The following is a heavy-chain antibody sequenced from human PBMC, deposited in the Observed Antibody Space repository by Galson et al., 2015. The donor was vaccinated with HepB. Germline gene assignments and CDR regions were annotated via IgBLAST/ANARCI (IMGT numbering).Heavy chain of an antibody. Sequence: SETLSLTCTVSGGSISSYYWSWIRQPPGKGLEWIGYIYYSGSTNYNPSLKSRVTISVDTSKNQFSLKLSSVTAADTAVYYCARYYSSGWYFGTTSTIFDYWGQGTLVTVSS. V-gene: IGHV4-59*01. CDR2: IYYSGST. CDR3: ARYYSSGWYFGTTSTIFDY. J-gene: IGHJ4*02. CDR1: GGSISSYY. D-gene: IGHD6-19*01.